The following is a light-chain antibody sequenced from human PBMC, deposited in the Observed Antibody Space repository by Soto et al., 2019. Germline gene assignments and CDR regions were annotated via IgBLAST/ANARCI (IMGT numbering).Light chain of an antibody. Sequence: EIVLTQSPATLSLSPGDRATLSCRASQSVRHYLAWYQQKPGQAPRLLIYDASSRAIGVPARFSGSGSGTGFTLTISSLEPEDFAVYYCQQRNNWPPGYSFGQGTKVEIK. V-gene: IGKV3-11*01. CDR3: QQRNNWPPGYS. J-gene: IGKJ2*01. CDR1: QSVRHY. CDR2: DAS.